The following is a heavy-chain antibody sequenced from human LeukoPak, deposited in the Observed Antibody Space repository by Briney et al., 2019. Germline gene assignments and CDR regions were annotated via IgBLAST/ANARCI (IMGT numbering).Heavy chain of an antibody. CDR3: ASTVTTSGHDAFDI. J-gene: IGHJ3*02. D-gene: IGHD4-17*01. V-gene: IGHV1-2*02. CDR2: INPNSGGT. Sequence: ASVKVSCKASGYTFTGYYMHWVRQAPGQGLEWMGWINPNSGGTNYAQKFQGRATMTRDTSISTAYMELSRLRSDDTAVYYCASTVTTSGHDAFDIWGQGTMVTVSS. CDR1: GYTFTGYY.